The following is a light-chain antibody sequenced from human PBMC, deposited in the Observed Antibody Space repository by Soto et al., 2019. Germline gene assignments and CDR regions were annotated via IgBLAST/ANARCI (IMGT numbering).Light chain of an antibody. CDR1: SSDVGSYNL. CDR2: EGS. V-gene: IGLV2-23*01. CDR3: CSYAGSSTLVV. J-gene: IGLJ2*01. Sequence: QSALTQPASVSGSPGQSITISCTGTSSDVGSYNLVSWYQQHPGKAPKLMIYEGSKRPSGVSNRFSGSKSGNTASLTISGLQAEDASDSYCCSYAGSSTLVVFGGGTKLTVL.